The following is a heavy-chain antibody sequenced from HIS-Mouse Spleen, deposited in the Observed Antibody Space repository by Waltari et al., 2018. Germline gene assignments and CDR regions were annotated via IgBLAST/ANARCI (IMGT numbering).Heavy chain of an antibody. J-gene: IGHJ4*02. CDR2: INHSGST. CDR1: GGSFSGYY. V-gene: IGHV4-34*01. Sequence: QVQLQQWGAGLLKPSETLSLTCAVYGGSFSGYYWSWIRQPPGKGLEWIGEINHSGSTNYNPSLKSRVTISVDTSKNQCSLKLSSVTAADTAVYYCARVFKGWFGLFDYWGQGTLVTVSS. D-gene: IGHD3-10*01. CDR3: ARVFKGWFGLFDY.